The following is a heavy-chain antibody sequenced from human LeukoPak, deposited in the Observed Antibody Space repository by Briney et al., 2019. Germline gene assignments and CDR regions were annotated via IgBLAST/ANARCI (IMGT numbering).Heavy chain of an antibody. CDR2: INHSGSS. V-gene: IGHV4-34*01. J-gene: IGHJ6*02. CDR3: ARGGIMVRQSINFHFFYGMDV. Sequence: SETLSLTCDVYGGSLIGHYLSWIRQPPGKGLEWIGEINHSGSSSYNPSLKNRVAISVDTYKNQTSLRLSAVTAADTAIYYCARGGIMVRQSINFHFFYGMDVWGQGTTVTVSS. CDR1: GGSLIGHY. D-gene: IGHD3-10*01.